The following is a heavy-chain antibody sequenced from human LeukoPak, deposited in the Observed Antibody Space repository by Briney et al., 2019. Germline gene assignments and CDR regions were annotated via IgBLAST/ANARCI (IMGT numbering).Heavy chain of an antibody. V-gene: IGHV1-2*02. Sequence: GASVKVSCKASGGTFSSYAISWVRQAPGQGLEWMGWINPNSGGTNYAQKFQGRVTMTRDTSIGTAYMELSRLRSDDTAVYYCARARRYCSSTSCYWDYWGQGTLVTVSS. J-gene: IGHJ4*02. CDR2: INPNSGGT. CDR1: GGTFSSYA. D-gene: IGHD2-2*01. CDR3: ARARRYCSSTSCYWDY.